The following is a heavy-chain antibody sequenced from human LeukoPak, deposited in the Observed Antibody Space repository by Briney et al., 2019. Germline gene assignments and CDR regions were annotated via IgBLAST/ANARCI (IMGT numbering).Heavy chain of an antibody. V-gene: IGHV3-30*18. CDR1: GYSFTSYW. CDR2: LSYDGKKK. Sequence: GESLKISCKGSGYSFTSYWIAWVRQGPGKGLEWVAVLSYDGKKKFYADSVQGRFTISRDNSKNTLYLQMTSLRAEDTAVYYCAKDGIRYYYDSSGYYGDYWGQGTLVTVSS. D-gene: IGHD3-22*01. J-gene: IGHJ4*02. CDR3: AKDGIRYYYDSSGYYGDY.